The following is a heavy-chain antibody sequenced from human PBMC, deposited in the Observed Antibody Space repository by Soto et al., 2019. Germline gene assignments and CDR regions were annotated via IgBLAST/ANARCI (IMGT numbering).Heavy chain of an antibody. J-gene: IGHJ4*02. CDR2: IYPGDSDT. Sequence: PGESLKISCKGSGYSFTSYWIGWVRQMPGKGLEWMGIIYPGDSDTRYSPSFQGQVTISADKSISTAYLQWSSLKASDTAMYYCARSSPGYAIRKPKGTTVTSNFEYWGQGTLVTVSS. CDR1: GYSFTSYW. D-gene: IGHD4-17*01. V-gene: IGHV5-51*01. CDR3: ARSSPGYAIRKPKGTTVTSNFEY.